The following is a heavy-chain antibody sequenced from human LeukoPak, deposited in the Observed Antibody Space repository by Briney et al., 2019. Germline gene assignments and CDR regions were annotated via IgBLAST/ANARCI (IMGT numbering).Heavy chain of an antibody. CDR1: GFSVSSNY. CDR2: IYSGDRT. CDR3: ERVSMSQY. Sequence: QSGGSLRLSWAASGFSVSSNYMSWVRQAPGKGLEWVSVIYSGDRTYYADSVKGRFTISRDSSKNTLYLQMNNLRVEDTAVYYCERVSMSQYWGQGTLVTVSS. V-gene: IGHV3-53*01. J-gene: IGHJ4*02. D-gene: IGHD5/OR15-5a*01.